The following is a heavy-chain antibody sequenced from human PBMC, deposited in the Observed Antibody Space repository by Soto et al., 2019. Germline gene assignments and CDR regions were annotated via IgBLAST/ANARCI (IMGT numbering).Heavy chain of an antibody. J-gene: IGHJ4*02. CDR1: GGSISSGGYS. Sequence: SETLSLTCAVSGGSISSGGYSWSWIRQPPGKGLEWIGYIYHSGSTYYNSSLKSRVTISVDRSKNQFSLKLSSVTAADTAVYYCARDPGATYVYGSGSYAADHWGQGTLVTVSS. D-gene: IGHD3-10*01. CDR3: ARDPGATYVYGSGSYAADH. V-gene: IGHV4-30-2*01. CDR2: IYHSGST.